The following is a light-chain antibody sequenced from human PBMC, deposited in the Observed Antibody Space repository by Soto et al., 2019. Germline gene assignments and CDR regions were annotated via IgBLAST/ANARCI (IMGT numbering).Light chain of an antibody. CDR1: QSLLHNNGYDY. CDR3: MQARQSPRT. CDR2: SGS. J-gene: IGKJ2*01. Sequence: DIVMTQSPLSLPVTPGEPASISCRSSQSLLHNNGYDYLDWYLQKPGQSPQLLIYSGSSRASGVPDRFSGSGSGTDFTLKISRVEAEDVGVYYCMQARQSPRTFGQGTKLEIK. V-gene: IGKV2-28*01.